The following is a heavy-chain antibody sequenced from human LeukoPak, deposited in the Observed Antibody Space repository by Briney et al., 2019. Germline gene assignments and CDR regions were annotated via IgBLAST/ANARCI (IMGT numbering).Heavy chain of an antibody. V-gene: IGHV1-2*04. Sequence: ASVKVSCKASGYTFTGYYMHWVRQAPGQGLEWMGWINPNSGGTNYAQKFQGWVTMTRDTSISTAYMELSRLRSEDTAVYYCARGEGYCSSTSCYSYGMDVWGQGTTVTVSS. D-gene: IGHD2-2*02. CDR3: ARGEGYCSSTSCYSYGMDV. CDR2: INPNSGGT. CDR1: GYTFTGYY. J-gene: IGHJ6*02.